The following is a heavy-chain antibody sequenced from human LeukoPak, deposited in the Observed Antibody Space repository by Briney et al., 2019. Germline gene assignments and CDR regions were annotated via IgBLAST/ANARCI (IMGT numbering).Heavy chain of an antibody. CDR3: ARDLSGSYVFDY. Sequence: PGGSLRLSCAASGLTFSSHWMHWVRQAPGKGLEWVAVISYDGSNKNYADSVKGRFTISRDNSKNTLYLQMNSLRAEDTALYYCARDLSGSYVFDYWGQGTLVTVSS. CDR1: GLTFSSHW. D-gene: IGHD1-26*01. CDR2: ISYDGSNK. J-gene: IGHJ4*02. V-gene: IGHV3-30*03.